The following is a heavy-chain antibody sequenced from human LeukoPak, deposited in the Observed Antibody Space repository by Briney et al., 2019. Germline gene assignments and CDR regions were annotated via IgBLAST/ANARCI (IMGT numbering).Heavy chain of an antibody. CDR1: GYSFTSYW. D-gene: IGHD3-22*01. J-gene: IGHJ3*02. Sequence: GESLKISCKGSGYSFTSYWIGWVRQMPGKGLEWMGIIYPGDSDTRYSPSFQGQVTISADKSISTAYLQWSSLKASDTAMYYCACSLYYYDSSGYPDWDIWGQGTVVTVSS. CDR3: ACSLYYYDSSGYPDWDI. CDR2: IYPGDSDT. V-gene: IGHV5-51*01.